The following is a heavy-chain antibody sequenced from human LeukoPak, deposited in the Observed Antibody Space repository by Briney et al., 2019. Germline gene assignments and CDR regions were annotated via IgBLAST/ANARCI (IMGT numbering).Heavy chain of an antibody. CDR1: GGSISSYY. D-gene: IGHD1-26*01. CDR2: IYSSGST. V-gene: IGHV4-4*07. Sequence: SETLSLTCTVSGGSISSYYWSWIRQPAGEGLEWIGRIYSSGSTNYNPSLRSRVTMSVDTSRNQFSLKLSSVTAANTAVYYCARMFSGTYGGIDYWGQGTLVTVSS. CDR3: ARMFSGTYGGIDY. J-gene: IGHJ4*02.